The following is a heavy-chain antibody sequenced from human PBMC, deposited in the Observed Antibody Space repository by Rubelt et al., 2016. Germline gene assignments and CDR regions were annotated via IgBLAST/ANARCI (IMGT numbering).Heavy chain of an antibody. CDR1: GFTFSDYY. V-gene: IGHV3-11*04. Sequence: GGLVKPGGSLRLSCAASGFTFSDYYMSWIRQAPGKGLEWVSYISSSSSTIYYADSVKGRFTISRDNAKNTLYLQMNSLRAEDTAVYYCARDQGLLWFGGPYYYYGMDVWGQGTTVTVSS. CDR3: ARDQGLLWFGGPYYYYGMDV. J-gene: IGHJ6*02. D-gene: IGHD3-10*01. CDR2: ISSSSSTI.